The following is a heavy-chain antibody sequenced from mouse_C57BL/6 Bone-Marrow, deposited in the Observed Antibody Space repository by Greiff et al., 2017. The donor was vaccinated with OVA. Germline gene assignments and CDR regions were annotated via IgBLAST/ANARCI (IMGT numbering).Heavy chain of an antibody. CDR2: IYPRSGNT. D-gene: IGHD1-1*01. CDR1: GYTFTSYG. V-gene: IGHV1-81*01. J-gene: IGHJ2*01. CDR3: ARQTTVVATENYFDY. Sequence: VKLKESGAELARPGASVKLSCKASGYTFTSYGISWVKQRTGQGLEWIGEIYPRSGNTYYNEKFKGKATLTADKSSSTAYMELRSLTSEDSAVYFGARQTTVVATENYFDYWGQGTTLTVSS.